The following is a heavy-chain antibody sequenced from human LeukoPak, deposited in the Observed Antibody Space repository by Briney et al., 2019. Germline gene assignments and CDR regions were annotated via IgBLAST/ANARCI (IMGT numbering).Heavy chain of an antibody. V-gene: IGHV4-39*01. J-gene: IGHJ5*02. CDR3: AGHNGSGRNNWFDP. CDR2: IYYSGST. D-gene: IGHD3-10*01. CDR1: GGSISSSSYY. Sequence: PSETLSLTCTVSGGSISSSSYYWGWIRQPPGKGLEWIGSIYYSGSTYYNPSLKSRVTISVDTSKNQFSLKLSSVTAADTAVYYCAGHNGSGRNNWFDPWGQGTLVTVSS.